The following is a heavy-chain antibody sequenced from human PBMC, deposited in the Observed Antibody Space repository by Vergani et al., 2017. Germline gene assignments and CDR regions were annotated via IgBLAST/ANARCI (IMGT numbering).Heavy chain of an antibody. D-gene: IGHD2-21*01. CDR2: IDVKGYS. Sequence: QAQLQESGPRLLKPSQTLSLTCSFSGGSLDIHSQTWGWIRQPAGEGLEWIGLIDVKGYSNFSPSLESRVTMSADASRGRFSLNLHSVTTSDTAVYYCARRIVVEPGIPRVDCLDPWGPGTLVTVSS. V-gene: IGHV4-61*02. J-gene: IGHJ5*02. CDR1: GGSLDIHSQT. CDR3: ARRIVVEPGIPRVDCLDP.